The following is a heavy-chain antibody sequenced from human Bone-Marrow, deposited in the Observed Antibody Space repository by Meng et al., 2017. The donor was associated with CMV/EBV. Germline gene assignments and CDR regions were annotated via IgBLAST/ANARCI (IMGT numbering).Heavy chain of an antibody. D-gene: IGHD2-15*01. V-gene: IGHV4-34*01. CDR2: INHSGST. CDR1: GGSFSGYY. CDR3: AREDLVVIRAIDY. J-gene: IGHJ4*02. Sequence: GSLRLSCAVYGGSFSGYYRSWIRQPPGKGLEWIGEINHSGSTNYNPSLKSRVNITVDTSKNQFSLKLSSVPAAEKAVYYGAREDLVVIRAIDYWGQGTRVTGSS.